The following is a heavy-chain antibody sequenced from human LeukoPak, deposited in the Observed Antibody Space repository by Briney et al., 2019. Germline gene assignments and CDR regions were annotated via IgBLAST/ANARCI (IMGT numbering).Heavy chain of an antibody. CDR2: IYYSGGT. V-gene: IGHV4-59*01. Sequence: PSETLSLTCTVSGGSLSSYYWSWVRQPPGKGLEWIGYIYYSGGTNYNPSLKSRVTISVDPSKNQFSLKLSSVTAADTAVYYCAREGAYCGGDCYPDAFDIWGQGTMVTVSS. J-gene: IGHJ3*02. CDR3: AREGAYCGGDCYPDAFDI. D-gene: IGHD2-21*02. CDR1: GGSLSSYY.